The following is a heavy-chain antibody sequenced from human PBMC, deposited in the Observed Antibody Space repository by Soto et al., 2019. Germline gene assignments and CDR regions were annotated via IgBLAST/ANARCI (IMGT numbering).Heavy chain of an antibody. V-gene: IGHV3-13*05. CDR1: GFTFSSYD. D-gene: IGHD6-6*01. CDR2: IGTADDP. CDR3: ARAIRMGSSSSYYYYGMDV. J-gene: IGHJ6*02. Sequence: EVQLVESGGGLVQPGGSLRLSCAASGFTFSSYDMHWVRQVTGKGLEWVSAIGTADDPYYPGSVKGRFTISRDNAKNSLYLQMNSLGAGDTAVYYCARAIRMGSSSSYYYYGMDVWGQGTTVTVSS.